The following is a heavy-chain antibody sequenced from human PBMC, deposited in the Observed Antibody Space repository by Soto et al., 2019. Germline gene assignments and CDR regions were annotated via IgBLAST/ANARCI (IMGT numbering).Heavy chain of an antibody. Sequence: ASETLSLTCTVSGGSISSGDYYWSWIRQPPGKGLEWIGYIYYSGSTYYNPSLKSRVTISVDTSKNQFSLKLSSVTAADTAVYYCARDWRTSYGRDYYYYGMDVWGQGTTVTVSS. CDR2: IYYSGST. D-gene: IGHD5-18*01. CDR3: ARDWRTSYGRDYYYYGMDV. J-gene: IGHJ6*02. CDR1: GGSISSGDYY. V-gene: IGHV4-30-4*01.